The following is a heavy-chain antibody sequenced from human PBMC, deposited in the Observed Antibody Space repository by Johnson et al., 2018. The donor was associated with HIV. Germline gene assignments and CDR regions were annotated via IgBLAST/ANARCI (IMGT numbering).Heavy chain of an antibody. CDR2: IWYDGSNK. CDR3: ARGPIADDAFDI. D-gene: IGHD3-16*02. Sequence: QVQLVESGGGVVQPGRSLRLSCAASRFTFSSYAMHWVRQAPGKGLEWVAVIWYDGSNKYYTDSVKGRFTISRDNSKKTLYLQMNSLRAEDTAVYFCARGPIADDAFDIWGQGTMVTVSS. J-gene: IGHJ3*02. V-gene: IGHV3-30*04. CDR1: RFTFSSYA.